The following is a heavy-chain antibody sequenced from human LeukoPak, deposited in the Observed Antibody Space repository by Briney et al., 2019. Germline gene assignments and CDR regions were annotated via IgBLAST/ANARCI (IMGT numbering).Heavy chain of an antibody. D-gene: IGHD6-13*01. Sequence: GGSLRLSCTASGFIFSSNGMNWVRQAPGKGLEWVSSISSSSSYIYYADSVKGRFTISRDNAKNSLYLQMNSLRAEDTAVYYCASCPVLIAAAGTWIDYWGQGTLVTVSS. CDR1: GFIFSSNG. CDR2: ISSSSSYI. J-gene: IGHJ4*02. V-gene: IGHV3-21*01. CDR3: ASCPVLIAAAGTWIDY.